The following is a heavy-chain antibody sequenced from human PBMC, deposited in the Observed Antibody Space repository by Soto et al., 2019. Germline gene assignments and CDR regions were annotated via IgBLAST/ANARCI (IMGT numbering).Heavy chain of an antibody. Sequence: EVQLLESGGGLVQPGGSLTLSCAASGFTFSSYGMSWVRQAPGKGLEWVSGISGSGGSTYYADSVKGRFSTSRDNSKNTLFLQMNSLRAEDTALYYCAKARYYDSTGYLYYFDFWGQGTLVTVSS. CDR2: ISGSGGST. CDR1: GFTFSSYG. J-gene: IGHJ4*02. D-gene: IGHD3-22*01. CDR3: AKARYYDSTGYLYYFDF. V-gene: IGHV3-23*01.